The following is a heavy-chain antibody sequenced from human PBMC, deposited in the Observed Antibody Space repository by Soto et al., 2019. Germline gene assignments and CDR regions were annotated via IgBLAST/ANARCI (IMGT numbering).Heavy chain of an antibody. CDR1: GGSISSYY. J-gene: IGHJ3*02. D-gene: IGHD6-6*01. CDR2: IYYSGST. Sequence: QVQLQESGPGLVKPSETLSLTCTVSGGSISSYYWSWIRQPPGKGLEWIGYIYYSGSTNYNPSLKSRVTISVDTSKNQFSLKLSSVTAADTAVYYCARRYPFEYSSSVGAFDIWGQGTMVTVSS. CDR3: ARRYPFEYSSSVGAFDI. V-gene: IGHV4-59*08.